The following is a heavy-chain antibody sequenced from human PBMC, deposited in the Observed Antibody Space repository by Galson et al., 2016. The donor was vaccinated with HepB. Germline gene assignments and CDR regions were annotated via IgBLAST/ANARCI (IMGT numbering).Heavy chain of an antibody. CDR2: LYSGGST. J-gene: IGHJ5*02. V-gene: IGHV3-53*01. Sequence: SLRLSCAASGFTFSSYSMSWVRQAPGKGLEWVSVLYSGGSTNYADSAKGRFTISRDNSKNTPYLQMNSLRAEDTAVYYCARDGEYYYGSGSYAETWGQGTLVTVSS. D-gene: IGHD3-10*01. CDR1: GFTFSSYS. CDR3: ARDGEYYYGSGSYAET.